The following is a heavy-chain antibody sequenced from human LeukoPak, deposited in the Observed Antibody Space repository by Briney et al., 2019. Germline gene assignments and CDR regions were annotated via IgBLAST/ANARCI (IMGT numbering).Heavy chain of an antibody. J-gene: IGHJ4*02. CDR2: TYYRSKWYN. V-gene: IGHV6-1*01. CDR1: GDSVSSNSAA. CDR3: ARGSSYDSSGYYSLFDY. Sequence: SQTLSLTCAISGDSVSSNSAAWNWIRQSPSRGVEWLGRTYYRSKWYNDYAVSVKSRITINPDTSKNQFSLQLNSVTPEDTAVYYCARGSSYDSSGYYSLFDYWGQGTLVTVSS. D-gene: IGHD3-22*01.